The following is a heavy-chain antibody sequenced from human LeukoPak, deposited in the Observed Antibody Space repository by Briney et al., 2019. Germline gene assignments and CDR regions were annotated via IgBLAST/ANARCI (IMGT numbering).Heavy chain of an antibody. D-gene: IGHD3-22*01. CDR2: IFYSGST. Sequence: SETLSLTCTVSGGSISSSSYYWGWIRQPPGKGLVWIGYIFYSGSTNYNPSLKSRVTISVDTSKNQFSLKLSSVNAADTAVYYCARDFYDSRGDAFDIWGQGTIVTVSS. J-gene: IGHJ3*02. CDR1: GGSISSSSYY. V-gene: IGHV4-61*01. CDR3: ARDFYDSRGDAFDI.